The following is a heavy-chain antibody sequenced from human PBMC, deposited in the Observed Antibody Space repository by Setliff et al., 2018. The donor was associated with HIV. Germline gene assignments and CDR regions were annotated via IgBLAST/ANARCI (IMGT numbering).Heavy chain of an antibody. V-gene: IGHV3-15*01. Sequence: PGGSLRLSCAASGFTFSNAWMSWVRQAPGKGLEWVGRIKSKTDGGTTDYAAPVKGRFTISRDDSKNTLYLQMDSLKGEDTALYYCARDRWADSNYYFDSWGQGTLVTV. CDR3: ARDRWADSNYYFDS. CDR1: GFTFSNAW. J-gene: IGHJ4*02. CDR2: IKSKTDGGTT. D-gene: IGHD4-4*01.